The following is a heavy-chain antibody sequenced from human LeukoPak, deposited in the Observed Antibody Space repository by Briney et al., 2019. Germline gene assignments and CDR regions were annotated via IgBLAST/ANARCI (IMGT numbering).Heavy chain of an antibody. Sequence: GGSLRLSCAASGFIFGSYGMHWVRQAPGKGLEWVAFTPYHGVSRYYTESVKGRFTISRDNSKGTLYLQMNSLRIEDTAVYYCAKDRHGDYTSDYWGQGTLVIVSS. CDR3: AKDRHGDYTSDY. D-gene: IGHD4-17*01. CDR2: TPYHGVSR. CDR1: GFIFGSYG. J-gene: IGHJ4*02. V-gene: IGHV3-30*02.